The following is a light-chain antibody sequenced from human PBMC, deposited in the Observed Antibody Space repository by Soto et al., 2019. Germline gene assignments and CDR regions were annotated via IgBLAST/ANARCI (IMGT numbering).Light chain of an antibody. CDR1: QSISSK. CDR3: QQYNTWTTIT. V-gene: IGKV3-15*01. Sequence: EIVMTQSPATLSVSPGERATLSCRASQSISSKLRWYQQRPGQAPRLLIYGASTRATGIPARFSGSGSGTEFTLTISSLQSEDSAVYYCQQYNTWTTITFGKGTRLEIK. CDR2: GAS. J-gene: IGKJ5*01.